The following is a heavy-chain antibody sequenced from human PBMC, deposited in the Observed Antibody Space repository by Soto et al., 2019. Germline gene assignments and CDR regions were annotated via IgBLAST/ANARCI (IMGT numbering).Heavy chain of an antibody. CDR2: ISGSGTTR. D-gene: IGHD4-17*01. CDR1: GLTFSSNS. V-gene: IGHV3-48*01. Sequence: EVQLVESGGGLVQPGGSLRLSCAASGLTFSSNSMNWVRQAPGKGLEWGSYISGSGTTRFYADSVKGRFTISRDNAKNSLYLQMSSLRAEDEAVYYCASRSYDYGDNSFDYWGQGTLVTVSS. CDR3: ASRSYDYGDNSFDY. J-gene: IGHJ4*02.